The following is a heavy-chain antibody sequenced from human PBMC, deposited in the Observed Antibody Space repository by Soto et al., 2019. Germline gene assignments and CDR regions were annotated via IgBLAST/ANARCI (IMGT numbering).Heavy chain of an antibody. J-gene: IGHJ6*02. Sequence: SEPLSLTCTVSGGSISIYYWSWIRQPPGKGLEWIGYMYNTGSTIYNPSLKSRVTISVDTSKNQFSLKLNSVTAADTAVYYCARDLWGYCGADCYPLDVWGQGTTVTVS. D-gene: IGHD2-21*02. CDR2: MYNTGST. CDR1: GGSISIYY. V-gene: IGHV4-59*01. CDR3: ARDLWGYCGADCYPLDV.